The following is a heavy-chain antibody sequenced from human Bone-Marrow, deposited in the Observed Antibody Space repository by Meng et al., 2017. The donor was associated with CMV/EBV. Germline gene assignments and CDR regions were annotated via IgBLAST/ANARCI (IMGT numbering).Heavy chain of an antibody. CDR2: ISTYTGDR. D-gene: IGHD3-10*01. CDR3: ARGYGSGSYLHFDY. CDR1: GYTFTLYG. Sequence: ASVKVSCKASGYTFTLYGITWVRQAPGQGLEWMGWISTYTGDRNYAPKLQGRVTMTTDTSTSTAYMDLRSLRSDDTAVYYCARGYGSGSYLHFDYWGQGTLVTVSS. J-gene: IGHJ4*02. V-gene: IGHV1-18*01.